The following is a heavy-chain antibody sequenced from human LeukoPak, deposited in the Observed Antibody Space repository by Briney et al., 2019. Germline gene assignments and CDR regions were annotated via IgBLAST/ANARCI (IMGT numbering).Heavy chain of an antibody. J-gene: IGHJ4*02. V-gene: IGHV7-4-1*02. CDR2: INTNTGNP. CDR3: ASILAAAGTDY. Sequence: ASVKVSCKASGYTFTSYAMNWVRQAPGQGLGWMGWINTNTGNPTYAQGFTGRFVFSLDTSVSTAYLQISSLKAEDTAVYYCASILAAAGTDYWGQGTLVTVSS. CDR1: GYTFTSYA. D-gene: IGHD6-13*01.